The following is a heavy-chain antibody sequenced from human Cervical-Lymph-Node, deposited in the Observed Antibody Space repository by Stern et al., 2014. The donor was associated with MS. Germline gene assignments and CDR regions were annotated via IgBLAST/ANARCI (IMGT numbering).Heavy chain of an antibody. Sequence: VQLVESGGGVVQPGRSLRLSCAASGFSFSRYAMHWVRQAPGKGLAWVALIWYDGSNPYYADSVTGRFTISRDNFKNTLYLQRNSLRAEDTAVYYCASAYSSSHYYFDYWGQGTLVTVSS. CDR1: GFSFSRYA. CDR3: ASAYSSSHYYFDY. V-gene: IGHV3-33*01. J-gene: IGHJ4*02. D-gene: IGHD6-13*01. CDR2: IWYDGSNP.